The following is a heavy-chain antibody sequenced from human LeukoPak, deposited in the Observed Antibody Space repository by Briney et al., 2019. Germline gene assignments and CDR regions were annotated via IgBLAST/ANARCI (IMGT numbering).Heavy chain of an antibody. V-gene: IGHV1-69*13. J-gene: IGHJ3*02. Sequence: RASVKVSCKASGGTFSSYAISWVRQAPGQGLEWMGGIIPIFGTAHYARKFQGRVTITADESTSTAYMELSSLRSEDTAVYYCARDDRVEAFDIWGQGTMVTVSS. CDR1: GGTFSSYA. CDR3: ARDDRVEAFDI. CDR2: IIPIFGTA.